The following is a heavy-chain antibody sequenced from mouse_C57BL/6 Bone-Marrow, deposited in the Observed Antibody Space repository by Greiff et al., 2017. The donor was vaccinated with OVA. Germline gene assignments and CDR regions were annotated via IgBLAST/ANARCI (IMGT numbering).Heavy chain of an antibody. CDR3: ARGSTMITTFFDY. CDR2: ISSGSSNI. J-gene: IGHJ2*01. D-gene: IGHD2-4*01. V-gene: IGHV5-17*01. Sequence: EVKLVESGGGLVKPGGSLKLSCAASGFTFSDYGMHWVRQAPEKGLEWVAYISSGSSNIYYADTVKGRFTITRDNATNTLFLQMTRLRSEDTAMYYVARGSTMITTFFDYWGQGTTLTVSS. CDR1: GFTFSDYG.